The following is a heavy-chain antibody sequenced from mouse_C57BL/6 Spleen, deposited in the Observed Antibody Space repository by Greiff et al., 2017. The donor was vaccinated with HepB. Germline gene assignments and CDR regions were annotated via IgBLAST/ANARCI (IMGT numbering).Heavy chain of an antibody. J-gene: IGHJ2*01. CDR3: AKGTGTYFDY. D-gene: IGHD4-1*01. CDR1: GFSLTSYG. Sequence: QVHVKQSGPGLVQPSQSLSITCTVSGFSLTSYGVHWVRQSPGKGLEWLGVIWSGGSTDYNAAFIYGLSISKDNTKSRGFFKKNSLQADDTAIYYCAKGTGTYFDYWGQGTTLTVAS. CDR2: IWSGGST. V-gene: IGHV2-2*01.